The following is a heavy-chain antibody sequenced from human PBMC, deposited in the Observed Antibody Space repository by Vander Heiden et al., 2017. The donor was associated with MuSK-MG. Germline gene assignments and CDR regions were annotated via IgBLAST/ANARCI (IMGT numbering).Heavy chain of an antibody. V-gene: IGHV4-59*01. D-gene: IGHD6-19*01. Sequence: QVQLQESGPGLVKPSETLSLTCSVSGGSISSYYWSWLRQPPGKGLEWIGYIYYSGSTNYNPPLKSRVTISVDTSKIQFSLKLSSVTAADTAVYYCARGTASGYSSGWYSVDAFDIWGQGTMFTVSS. CDR3: ARGTASGYSSGWYSVDAFDI. CDR1: GGSISSYY. J-gene: IGHJ3*02. CDR2: IYYSGST.